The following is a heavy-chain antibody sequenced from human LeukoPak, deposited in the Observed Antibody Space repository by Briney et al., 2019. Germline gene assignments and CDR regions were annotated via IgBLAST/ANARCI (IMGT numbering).Heavy chain of an antibody. D-gene: IGHD3-10*01. CDR2: INHSGST. V-gene: IGHV4-34*01. Sequence: SETMSLTCAVYGGSFSGYYWSWIRQPPGKGLEWIGEINHSGSTNYNPSLKSRVTISVDTSKNQFSLKLSSVTAADTAVYYCARGLVLYGSGSYYAVDAFDIWGQGTMVTVSS. J-gene: IGHJ3*02. CDR3: ARGLVLYGSGSYYAVDAFDI. CDR1: GGSFSGYY.